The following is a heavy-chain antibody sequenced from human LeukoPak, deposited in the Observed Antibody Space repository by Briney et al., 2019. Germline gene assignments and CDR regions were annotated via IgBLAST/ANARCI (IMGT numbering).Heavy chain of an antibody. CDR1: GGTFSSYA. CDR3: AADPGHPHDLPSY. J-gene: IGHJ4*02. CDR2: IIPILGIA. Sequence: SVKVSCKASGGTFSSYAISWVRQAPGQGLEWMGRIIPILGIANYAQKFQGRATITADKSTSTAYMELSSLRSEDTAVYYCAADPGHPHDLPSYWGQGTLVTVSS. V-gene: IGHV1-69*04. D-gene: IGHD2-21*02.